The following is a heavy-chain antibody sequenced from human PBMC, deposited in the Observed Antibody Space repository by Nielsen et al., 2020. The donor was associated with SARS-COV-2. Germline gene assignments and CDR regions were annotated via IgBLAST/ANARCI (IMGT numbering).Heavy chain of an antibody. CDR1: GGSISSSSYY. CDR2: IYYSGST. D-gene: IGHD3-22*01. Sequence: SETLSLTCTVSGGSISSSSYYWGWIRQPPGKGLEWIGSIYYSGSTYYNPSLKSRVTISVDTSKNQFSLKLSSVTAADTAVYYCARHFRSQWLLEFDYWGQGTLVIVSS. CDR3: ARHFRSQWLLEFDY. J-gene: IGHJ4*02. V-gene: IGHV4-39*01.